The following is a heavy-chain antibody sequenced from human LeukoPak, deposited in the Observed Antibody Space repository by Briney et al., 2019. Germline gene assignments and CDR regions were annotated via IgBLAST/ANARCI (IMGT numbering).Heavy chain of an antibody. CDR1: GFRFSSYS. V-gene: IGHV3-48*01. CDR2: ISTSSTTI. D-gene: IGHD5-18*01. J-gene: IGHJ4*02. CDR3: VRGGYSSNHFDY. Sequence: GGSLRLSCAASGFRFSSYSNNWVRQAPGKGLEWVSYISTSSTTIYYTDSVKGRFTISRDNAKNSLYLQMNSLRVEDKAVYYCVRGGYSSNHFDYWGQGTLVTISS.